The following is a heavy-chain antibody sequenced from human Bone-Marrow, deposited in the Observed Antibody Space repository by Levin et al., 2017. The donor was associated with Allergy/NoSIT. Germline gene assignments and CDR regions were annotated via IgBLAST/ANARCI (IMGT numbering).Heavy chain of an antibody. CDR3: ASQLLWFGELHGFVDY. CDR1: GFTVSSNY. J-gene: IGHJ4*02. V-gene: IGHV3-66*04. Sequence: GGSLRLSCAASGFTVSSNYMSWVRQAPGKGLEWVSVIYSGGSTYYADSVKGRFTISRDNSKNTLYLQMNSLRAEDTAVYYCASQLLWFGELHGFVDYWGQGTLVTVSS. D-gene: IGHD3-10*01. CDR2: IYSGGST.